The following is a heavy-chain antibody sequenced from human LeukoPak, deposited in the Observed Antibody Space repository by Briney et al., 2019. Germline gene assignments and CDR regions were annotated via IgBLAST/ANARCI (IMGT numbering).Heavy chain of an antibody. J-gene: IGHJ4*02. CDR3: TKGYYEPFDS. V-gene: IGHV4-59*02. D-gene: IGHD3-22*01. Sequence: SETLSLTCTVSGASVNSYYWDWIRQPPGKGLEWTGCISDSGRTYYNPSLKSRVTISLCTSNNQFSLRLTSVSAADSAMYYCTKGYYEPFDSWGQGTLVTVSS. CDR1: GASVNSYY. CDR2: ISDSGRT.